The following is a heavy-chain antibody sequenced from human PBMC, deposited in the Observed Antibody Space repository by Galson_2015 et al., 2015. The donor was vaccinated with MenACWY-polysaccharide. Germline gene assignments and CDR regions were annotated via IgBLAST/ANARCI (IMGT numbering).Heavy chain of an antibody. V-gene: IGHV3-23*01. D-gene: IGHD2-2*03. CDR2: IDYKEGVRT. J-gene: IGHJ4*02. CDR3: ATWITAHFDF. CDR1: GFIFYNYA. Sequence: SLRLSCAASGFIFYNYAMSWVRQAPGKGLEWVSTIDYKEGVRTHCADSVKGRFTISRDNSKNTVYLQIDSLRADDTAVYYCATWITAHFDFWGQGTPVTISS.